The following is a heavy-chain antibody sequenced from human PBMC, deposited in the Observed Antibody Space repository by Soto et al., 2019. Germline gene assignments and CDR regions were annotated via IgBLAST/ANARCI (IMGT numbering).Heavy chain of an antibody. Sequence: GGSLRLSCAASGFTFSSYAMSWVRQAPGKGLEWVSAISGSGGSTYYADSVKGRFTISRDNSKNTLYLQMNSLRAEDTAVYYCAKDYLPGYYDSSGYYGYYFDYWGQGALVTVSS. V-gene: IGHV3-23*01. D-gene: IGHD3-22*01. J-gene: IGHJ4*01. CDR1: GFTFSSYA. CDR2: ISGSGGST. CDR3: AKDYLPGYYDSSGYYGYYFDY.